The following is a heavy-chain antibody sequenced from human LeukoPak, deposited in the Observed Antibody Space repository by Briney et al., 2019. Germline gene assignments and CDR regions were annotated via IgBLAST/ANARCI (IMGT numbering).Heavy chain of an antibody. D-gene: IGHD4-17*01. CDR2: IIPILGIA. CDR1: GGTFSSYA. J-gene: IGHJ5*02. CDR3: AKDMTTGPYNWFDP. Sequence: SVKVSCKASGGTFSSYAISWVRQAPGQGLEWMGRIIPILGIANYAQKFQGRVTITANKSTSTAYMELSSLRSEDTAVYYCAKDMTTGPYNWFDPWGQGTLVTVSS. V-gene: IGHV1-69*04.